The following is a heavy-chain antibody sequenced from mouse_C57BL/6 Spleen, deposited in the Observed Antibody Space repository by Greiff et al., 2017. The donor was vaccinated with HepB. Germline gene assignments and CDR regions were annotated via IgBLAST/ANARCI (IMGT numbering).Heavy chain of an antibody. J-gene: IGHJ4*01. V-gene: IGHV1-59*01. D-gene: IGHD2-1*01. Sequence: QVQLKQSGPELVKPGASVKISCKASGYTFTSYWMHWVKQRPGQGLEWIGVIDPSDSYTNYNQKFKGKATLTVDTSSSTAYMQLSSLTSEDSAVYYCARSYGNYVKMDYWGQGTSVTVSS. CDR2: IDPSDSYT. CDR1: GYTFTSYW. CDR3: ARSYGNYVKMDY.